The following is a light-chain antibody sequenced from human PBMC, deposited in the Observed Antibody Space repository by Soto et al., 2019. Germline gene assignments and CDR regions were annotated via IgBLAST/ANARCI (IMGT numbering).Light chain of an antibody. CDR2: GAS. CDR1: QSVSSK. V-gene: IGKV3-15*01. J-gene: IGKJ1*01. CDR3: QQYNNWPPWT. Sequence: EIVMTQSAATLSVSPGERATLSCRASQSVSSKFAWYQQKPGQAPRLLIYGASTRATGIPARFSGSGSGTEFTLTISSLQSEDFAVYYCQQYNNWPPWTFGQGTKVEIK.